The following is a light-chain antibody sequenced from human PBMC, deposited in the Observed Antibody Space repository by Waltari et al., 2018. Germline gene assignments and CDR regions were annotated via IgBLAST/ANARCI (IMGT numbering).Light chain of an antibody. CDR2: YDS. CDR3: QVWDANTDPGV. CDR1: NIESNS. J-gene: IGLJ1*01. Sequence: SYVLTQPPSVSVAPGETARLTCGGNNIESNSEHWYRQRPGQAPVLVISYDSDRPSGIPDRLSGSNSGSTATLTISRVEAGDEADYYCQVWDANTDPGVFGTGTEVTVL. V-gene: IGLV3-21*01.